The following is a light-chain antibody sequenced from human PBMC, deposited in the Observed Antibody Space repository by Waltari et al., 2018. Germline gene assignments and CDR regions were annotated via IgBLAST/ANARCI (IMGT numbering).Light chain of an antibody. CDR1: SGYSSNA. Sequence: LVLTQSPSAPASPGASAKLTRTLSSGYSSNATAALQQQPGKGPRYLMKVNSDGSHRKGDDIPDRFSASNSGTECYLTISSLQSEDEADYYCQTGGHGTWVFGGGTKLTVL. CDR3: QTGGHGTWV. J-gene: IGLJ3*02. CDR2: VNSDGSH. V-gene: IGLV4-69*01.